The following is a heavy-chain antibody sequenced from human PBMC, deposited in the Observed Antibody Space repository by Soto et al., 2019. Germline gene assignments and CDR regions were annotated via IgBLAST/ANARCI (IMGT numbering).Heavy chain of an antibody. CDR3: ATGHDYGGNSDAFDI. V-gene: IGHV1-69*12. D-gene: IGHD4-17*01. Sequence: QVQLVQSGAEVKKPGSSVKVSCKASGGTFSTDSINWVRQAPGQGLEWMGGIIPIFGTADYAQKFQDRVTITADESTTTAYMEVSSLRSEDTAVHYCATGHDYGGNSDAFDIWGQGTMVTVSS. J-gene: IGHJ3*02. CDR1: GGTFSTDS. CDR2: IIPIFGTA.